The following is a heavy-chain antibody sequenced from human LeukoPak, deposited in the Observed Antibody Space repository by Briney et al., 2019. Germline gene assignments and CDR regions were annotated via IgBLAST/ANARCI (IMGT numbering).Heavy chain of an antibody. J-gene: IGHJ4*02. CDR3: ARESITGDRDFDY. Sequence: GGSLRLSCAASGFTFSSYSMNWVRQAPGKGLEWVSYICSRSNTLYYADSVKGRFTVARDNAKNSLYLQMNSLRADDTALYYCARESITGDRDFDYWGQGTLVTVSS. CDR1: GFTFSSYS. D-gene: IGHD7-27*01. CDR2: ICSRSNTL. V-gene: IGHV3-48*01.